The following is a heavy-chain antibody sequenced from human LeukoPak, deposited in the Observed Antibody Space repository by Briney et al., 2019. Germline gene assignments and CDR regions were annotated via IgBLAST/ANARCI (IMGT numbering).Heavy chain of an antibody. CDR3: ARTNYDFWSGYYLSYYYYGMDV. J-gene: IGHJ6*02. V-gene: IGHV1-69*13. D-gene: IGHD3-3*01. CDR1: GGTFSSYA. Sequence: GASVKVSCKASGGTFSSYAISWVRQAPGQGLEWMGGIIPIFGTANYAQKFQGRVTITADESTSTDYMELSSLRSEDTAVYYCARTNYDFWSGYYLSYYYYGMDVWGQGTTVTVSS. CDR2: IIPIFGTA.